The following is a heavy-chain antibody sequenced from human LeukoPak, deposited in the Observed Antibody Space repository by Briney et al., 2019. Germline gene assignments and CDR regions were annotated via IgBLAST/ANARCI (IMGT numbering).Heavy chain of an antibody. CDR3: ARQHYYYGLDV. J-gene: IGHJ6*02. CDR1: GGSISSSTYY. V-gene: IGHV4-39*01. CDR2: IYNSGST. Sequence: SETLSLTCTVSGGSISSSTYYWGWIRQPPGKGLEWIGGIYNSGSTYYNPSLKSRVTISVYTSKNQFSLKLNSVTAADTAVYYCARQHYYYGLDVWGQGTTVTVSS.